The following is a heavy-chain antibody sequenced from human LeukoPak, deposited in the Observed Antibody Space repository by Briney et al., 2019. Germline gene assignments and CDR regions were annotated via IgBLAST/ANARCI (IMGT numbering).Heavy chain of an antibody. D-gene: IGHD3-22*01. V-gene: IGHV4-4*02. CDR3: ARFHTSGYYRHFDF. CDR2: IYYSGST. Sequence: PSETLSLTCAVSGGSISSSNWWSWVRQPPGKGLEWIAYIYYSGSTYYNPSLKSRVTISVDTSKNQFSLKLSSVTAADTAVYYCARFHTSGYYRHFDFWGQGTLVTVSS. J-gene: IGHJ4*02. CDR1: GGSISSSNW.